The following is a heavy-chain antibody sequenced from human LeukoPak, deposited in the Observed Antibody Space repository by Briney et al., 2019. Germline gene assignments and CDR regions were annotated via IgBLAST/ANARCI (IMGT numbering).Heavy chain of an antibody. D-gene: IGHD3-10*01. Sequence: GGSLRLSCVSSGFTIGTAWMSWVRQAPGKGLEWVSAISGSGGSTYYADSVKGRFTISRDNSKNTLYLQMNSLRAEDTAVYYCAKDMVWFGELRGYWGQGTLVTVSS. V-gene: IGHV3-23*01. J-gene: IGHJ4*02. CDR2: ISGSGGST. CDR3: AKDMVWFGELRGY. CDR1: GFTIGTAW.